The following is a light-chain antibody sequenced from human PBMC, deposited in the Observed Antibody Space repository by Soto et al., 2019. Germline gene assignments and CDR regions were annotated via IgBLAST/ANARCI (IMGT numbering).Light chain of an antibody. Sequence: EVVLTQSPGTLSLSPGERATLSCRASQSVSNTYLAWYQQKPGQAPRLLIYGASRRATGIPDRFSGSGSGTDFTLTITRLEPEDLAVYYCQDYGSSRTFGQGSKVESK. CDR1: QSVSNTY. CDR2: GAS. CDR3: QDYGSSRT. J-gene: IGKJ1*01. V-gene: IGKV3-20*01.